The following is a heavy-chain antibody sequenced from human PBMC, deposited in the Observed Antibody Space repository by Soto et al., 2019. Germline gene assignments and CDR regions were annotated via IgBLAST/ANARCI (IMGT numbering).Heavy chain of an antibody. V-gene: IGHV4-30-4*01. CDR1: SGAISSGDYY. J-gene: IGHJ6*02. Sequence: QVQLQESGRGLVKPSQTLSLTCTVSSGAISSGDYYWSWIRQPPGKGLEWIGYIYYSGSTYYNPSLKSRVTISVDTSKNQFSLKLSSVTAADTAVYYCARVDNWSDLPYYYYGMDVWAQGTTVTVSS. CDR2: IYYSGST. D-gene: IGHD1-1*01. CDR3: ARVDNWSDLPYYYYGMDV.